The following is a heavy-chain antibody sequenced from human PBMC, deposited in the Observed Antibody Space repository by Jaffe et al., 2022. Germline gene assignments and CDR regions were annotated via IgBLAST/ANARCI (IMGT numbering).Heavy chain of an antibody. CDR1: GFTFSSYG. CDR3: ANVLGYCSGGSCYSHYYYYMDV. Sequence: QVQLVESGGGVVQPGGSLRLSCAASGFTFSSYGMHWVRQAPGKGLEWVAFIRYDGSNKYYADSVKGRFTISRDNSKNTLYLQMNSLRAEDTAVYYCANVLGYCSGGSCYSHYYYYMDVWGKGTTVTVSS. J-gene: IGHJ6*03. V-gene: IGHV3-30*02. CDR2: IRYDGSNK. D-gene: IGHD2-15*01.